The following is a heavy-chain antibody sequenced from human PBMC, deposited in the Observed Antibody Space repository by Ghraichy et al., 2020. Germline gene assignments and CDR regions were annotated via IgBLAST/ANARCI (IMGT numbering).Heavy chain of an antibody. CDR2: IYYSGST. J-gene: IGHJ4*02. Sequence: SETLSLTCTVSGGSISSYYWSWIRQPPGKGLEWIGYIYYSGSTNYNPSLKSRVTISVDTSKNQFSLKLSSVTAADTAVYYCATLSYDSSGYSTDYWGQGTLVTVSS. D-gene: IGHD3-22*01. V-gene: IGHV4-59*01. CDR3: ATLSYDSSGYSTDY. CDR1: GGSISSYY.